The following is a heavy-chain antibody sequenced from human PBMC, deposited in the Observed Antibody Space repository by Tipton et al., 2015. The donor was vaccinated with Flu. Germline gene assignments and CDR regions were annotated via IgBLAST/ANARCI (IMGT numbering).Heavy chain of an antibody. CDR2: ISSSSSYI. J-gene: IGHJ3*02. CDR3: ARKVVVTDDAFDI. CDR1: GFTFSSYS. V-gene: IGHV3-21*01. D-gene: IGHD3-22*01. Sequence: SLRLSCAASGFTFSSYSMNWVRQAPGKGLEWVSSISSSSSYIYYADSVKGRFTISRDNAKNSLYLQMNSLRAEDTAVYYCARKVVVTDDAFDIWGQGTMVTVSS.